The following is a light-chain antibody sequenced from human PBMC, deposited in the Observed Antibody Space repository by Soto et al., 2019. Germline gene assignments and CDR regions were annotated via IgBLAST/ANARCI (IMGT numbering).Light chain of an antibody. Sequence: ERVMTQAPATLSVSPGERATLSCRASQSVSSDLAWYQQKPGQGPRLLIYGAFNRATGVPARFSGSGSGTECTLTISSLQSEDFAVYYCQQYNNWPLTFGGGTKVETK. J-gene: IGKJ4*01. CDR1: QSVSSD. CDR2: GAF. V-gene: IGKV3-15*01. CDR3: QQYNNWPLT.